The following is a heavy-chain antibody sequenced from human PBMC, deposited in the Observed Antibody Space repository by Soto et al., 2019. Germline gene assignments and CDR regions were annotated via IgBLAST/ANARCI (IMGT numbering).Heavy chain of an antibody. Sequence: QVQLQQSGPGLVQPSQTLSLTCAISGDSVSSTSAAWSWIRQSPSIGLEWLGRTYYRSNWYSDYAVSVKGRITINPDTSKNQFSLQLNSVTPEDTAVYYCARGSYYSGWVWGQGTLVTVSS. CDR3: ARGSYYSGWV. CDR1: GDSVSSTSAA. V-gene: IGHV6-1*01. D-gene: IGHD6-19*01. CDR2: TYYRSNWYS. J-gene: IGHJ4*02.